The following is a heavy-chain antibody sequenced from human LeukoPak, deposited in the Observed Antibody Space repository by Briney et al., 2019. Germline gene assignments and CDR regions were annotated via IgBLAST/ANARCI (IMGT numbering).Heavy chain of an antibody. J-gene: IGHJ6*02. CDR1: GFTSSSYG. CDR2: ISYDGSNK. Sequence: GGSLRLSCAASGFTSSSYGMHWVRQAPGKGLEWVAVISYDGSNKYYADSVKGRFTISRDNSKNTLYLQMNSLRAEDTAVYYCANSGYYYGMDVWGQGTTVTVSS. D-gene: IGHD6-25*01. V-gene: IGHV3-30*18. CDR3: ANSGYYYGMDV.